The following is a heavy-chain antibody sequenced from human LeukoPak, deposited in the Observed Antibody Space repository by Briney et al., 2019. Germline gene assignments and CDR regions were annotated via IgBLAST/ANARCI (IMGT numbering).Heavy chain of an antibody. V-gene: IGHV4-4*07. CDR1: GGSISSYY. CDR2: IHTSGST. CDR3: ARVTGYMIEDYFDY. Sequence: PSETLSLTCTVSGGSISSYYWSWLRQPPGKGLEWIGRIHTSGSTNYNPSLKSRVTMSADTSKNQFSLKLSSVTAADTAVYYCARVTGYMIEDYFDYWGQGTLVTVSS. D-gene: IGHD3-22*01. J-gene: IGHJ4*02.